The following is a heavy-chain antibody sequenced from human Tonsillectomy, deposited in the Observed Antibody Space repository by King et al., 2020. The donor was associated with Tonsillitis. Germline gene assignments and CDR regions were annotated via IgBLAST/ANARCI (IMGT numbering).Heavy chain of an antibody. Sequence: ITLQESGPTLVKPPQTLTLTCTFSGFSLNSSGVGVGWIRQPPGKALEWLALIYWNDDKRYSPSLKSRLTITKDTSKNQVVLTMTNMDPVDTATYYCAHSRLTLRLFAWPPTDFFDYWGQGTLVTVSS. CDR3: AHSRLTLRLFAWPPTDFFDY. CDR2: IYWNDDK. D-gene: IGHD3-9*01. J-gene: IGHJ4*02. V-gene: IGHV2-5*01. CDR1: GFSLNSSGVG.